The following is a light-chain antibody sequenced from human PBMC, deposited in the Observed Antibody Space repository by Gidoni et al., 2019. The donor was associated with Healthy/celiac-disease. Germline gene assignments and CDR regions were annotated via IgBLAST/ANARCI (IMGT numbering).Light chain of an antibody. V-gene: IGKV1-9*01. J-gene: IGKJ4*01. CDR1: QGISSY. Sequence: DIQLTQSPSFLSASVGDRVTITCRASQGISSYLAWYQHKPGKAPKLLIYAASTLQSGVPSRFSGSGSGTEFTLTISSPQPEDFATYYCQQLNSYPLTFGGGTKVEIK. CDR3: QQLNSYPLT. CDR2: AAS.